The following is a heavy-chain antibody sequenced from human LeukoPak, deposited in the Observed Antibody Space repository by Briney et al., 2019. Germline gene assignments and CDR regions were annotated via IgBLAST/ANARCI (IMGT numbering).Heavy chain of an antibody. D-gene: IGHD3-10*02. CDR2: INTDGRVT. CDR1: GFTFTTYW. V-gene: IGHV3-74*01. CDR3: IRETHVGLHLEY. J-gene: IGHJ4*02. Sequence: GGSLRLSCAASGFTFTTYWMHWVRQVPGKGLVWVARINTDGRVTTYADSVKGRFTVSRDNAENTLYLQMNDLRPEDTAVYYCIRETHVGLHLEYWGQGTLAAVTS.